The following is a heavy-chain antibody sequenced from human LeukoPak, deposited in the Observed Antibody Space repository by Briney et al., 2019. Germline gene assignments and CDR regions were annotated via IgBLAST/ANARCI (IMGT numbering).Heavy chain of an antibody. V-gene: IGHV4-39*07. J-gene: IGHJ5*02. CDR1: GGSISSSSYY. CDR2: IYYSGST. CDR3: ASSDYGDYVGWFDP. Sequence: PSETLSLTCTVSGGSISSSSYYWGWIRQPPGKGLEWIGSIYYSGSTYYNPSLKSRVTISVGTSKNRFSLKLSSVTAADTAVYYCASSDYGDYVGWFDPWGQGTLVTVSS. D-gene: IGHD4-17*01.